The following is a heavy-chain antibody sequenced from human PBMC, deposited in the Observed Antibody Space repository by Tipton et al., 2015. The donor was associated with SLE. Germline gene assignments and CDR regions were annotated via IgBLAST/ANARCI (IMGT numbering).Heavy chain of an antibody. CDR3: AREDCSSTSCYQDAFDI. CDR1: GDSVSSNSAA. J-gene: IGHJ3*02. Sequence: QVQLVQSGAEVKPSQTLSLTCAISGDSVSSNSAAWNWIRQSPSRGLEWLGRTYYRSKWYNDYAVSVKSRITINPDTSKNQFSLQLNSVTPEDTAVYYCAREDCSSTSCYQDAFDIWGQGTMVTVSS. CDR2: TYYRSKWYN. V-gene: IGHV6-1*01. D-gene: IGHD2-2*01.